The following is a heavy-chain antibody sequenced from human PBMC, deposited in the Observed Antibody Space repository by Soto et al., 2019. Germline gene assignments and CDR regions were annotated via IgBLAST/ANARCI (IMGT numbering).Heavy chain of an antibody. D-gene: IGHD3-22*01. V-gene: IGHV4-31*03. J-gene: IGHJ4*02. Sequence: SETLSLTCTVSGGSISSGGYYWSWIRQHPGKGLEWIGYIYYSGSTYYNPSLKSRVTISVDTSKNQFSLKLSSVTAADTAVYYCARIRTYYYDSSGYYDYWGQGTLVTVSS. CDR2: IYYSGST. CDR3: ARIRTYYYDSSGYYDY. CDR1: GGSISSGGYY.